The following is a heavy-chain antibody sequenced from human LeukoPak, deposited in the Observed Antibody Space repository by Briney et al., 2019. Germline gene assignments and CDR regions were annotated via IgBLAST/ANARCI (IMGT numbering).Heavy chain of an antibody. CDR2: INPSGGRT. CDR3: AREPRITLVRGGQWYYHMDV. D-gene: IGHD3-10*01. V-gene: IGHV1-46*01. CDR1: GYTFTSNY. Sequence: ASGKVSCKASGYTFTSNYISWVRQAPGQGIEWMGLINPSGGRTNYAQKCQGRLTMTRDTSTSTVYMELSRLRSEDTAVSYCAREPRITLVRGGQWYYHMDVWGKGPTLTIP. J-gene: IGHJ6*03.